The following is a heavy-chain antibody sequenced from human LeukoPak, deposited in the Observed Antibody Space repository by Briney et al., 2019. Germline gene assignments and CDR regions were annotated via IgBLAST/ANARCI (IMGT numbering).Heavy chain of an antibody. Sequence: PETLSLTCTVSGGSISGYYWSWIRQPPGKGLEWIGYISYSGSTNYNPSLKSRVTISVDTSNNQFSLKLTSVTAADTAVYYCASQGGSYAYVFDIWGQGTMVTVSS. CDR2: ISYSGST. D-gene: IGHD1-26*01. J-gene: IGHJ3*02. CDR1: GGSISGYY. CDR3: ASQGGSYAYVFDI. V-gene: IGHV4-59*01.